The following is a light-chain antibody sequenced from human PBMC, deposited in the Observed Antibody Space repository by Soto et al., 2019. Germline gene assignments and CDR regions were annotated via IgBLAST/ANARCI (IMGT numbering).Light chain of an antibody. CDR2: AAS. CDR3: QQSYSTPGT. CDR1: QSISSY. V-gene: IGKV1-39*01. J-gene: IGKJ3*01. Sequence: DIQMTQSPSSLSASVGDRVTITCRASQSISSYLNWYQQKPGKAPKLLIYAASSLQSGVPSRFSGCGSGTDFTLTISSLQPEDFATYYCQQSYSTPGTFGPGTKVDIK.